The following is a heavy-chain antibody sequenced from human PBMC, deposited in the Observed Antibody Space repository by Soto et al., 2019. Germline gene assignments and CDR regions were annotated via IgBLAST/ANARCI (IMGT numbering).Heavy chain of an antibody. Sequence: QVQLVESGGGLVKPGRSLRLSCAASGFTFSDYYMSWIRQAPGKGLEWVSYISSSSSYTNYADSVKGRFTISRDNAKNSLYLQMNSLRAEDTAVYYCARDLEWFGERYAFDIWGQGTMVTVSS. CDR2: ISSSSSYT. V-gene: IGHV3-11*06. CDR3: ARDLEWFGERYAFDI. D-gene: IGHD3-10*01. J-gene: IGHJ3*02. CDR1: GFTFSDYY.